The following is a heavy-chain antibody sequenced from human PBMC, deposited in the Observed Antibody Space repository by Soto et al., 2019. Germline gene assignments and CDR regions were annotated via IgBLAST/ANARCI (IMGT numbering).Heavy chain of an antibody. CDR1: GYTFSGSV. CDR3: ATEIEGTTVTSSDY. Sequence: ASVKVSCKASGYTFSGSVMHWVRPAPGQRREWKGWLNADNGNTKYSQKFQGRVTITRDTSASTGYMELSSLRSEDTSVYYCATEIEGTTVTSSDYWGQGTLVTGSS. CDR2: LNADNGNT. V-gene: IGHV1-3*01. J-gene: IGHJ4*02. D-gene: IGHD4-17*01.